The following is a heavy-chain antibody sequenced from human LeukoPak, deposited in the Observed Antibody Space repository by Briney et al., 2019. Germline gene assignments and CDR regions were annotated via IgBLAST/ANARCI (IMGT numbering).Heavy chain of an antibody. CDR3: ARPTRTAALDI. CDR1: GFTFSGYD. J-gene: IGHJ3*02. CDR2: IGSSTK. Sequence: SGGSLRLSCAASGFTFSGYDMSWVRQAPGKGLEWISYIGSSTKYYADSVRGRFTISRDNAKNSMYLQMNNLRGDDTAIYFCARPTRTAALDIWGPGTMVIVSS. V-gene: IGHV3-69-1*02. D-gene: IGHD2-21*02.